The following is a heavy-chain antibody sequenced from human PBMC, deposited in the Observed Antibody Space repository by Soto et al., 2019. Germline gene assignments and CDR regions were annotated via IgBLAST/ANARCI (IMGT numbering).Heavy chain of an antibody. CDR1: GGTFSSYA. J-gene: IGHJ6*02. CDR3: ASSRITIFGVPPMATYYYYGMDV. Sequence: SVKVSCKASGGTFSSYAISWVRQAPGQGLEWMGGIIPIFTTANYAQKFQGRVTITADESTSTVYVELSSLRSEDTAVFYCASSRITIFGVPPMATYYYYGMDVWGQGTTVTVSS. D-gene: IGHD3-3*01. V-gene: IGHV1-69*13. CDR2: IIPIFTTA.